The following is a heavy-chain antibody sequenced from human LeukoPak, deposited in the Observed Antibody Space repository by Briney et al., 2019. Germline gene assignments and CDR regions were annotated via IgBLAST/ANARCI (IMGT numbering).Heavy chain of an antibody. Sequence: GGSLRLSCAASGFTLSSYWMHWVRQAPGKGLVWVSRVNSDGSSTDYADSVKGRFTISRDNAKNTLYLQMNSLRAEDTAVYYCAKGGKYCSSSCFAQADYWGQGTLVTVSS. CDR1: GFTLSSYW. CDR2: VNSDGSST. J-gene: IGHJ4*02. D-gene: IGHD2-2*01. CDR3: AKGGKYCSSSCFAQADY. V-gene: IGHV3-74*01.